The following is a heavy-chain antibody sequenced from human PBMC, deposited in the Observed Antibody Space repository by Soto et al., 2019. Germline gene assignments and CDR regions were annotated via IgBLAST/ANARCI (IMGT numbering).Heavy chain of an antibody. CDR1: GGSISSYY. J-gene: IGHJ3*02. V-gene: IGHV4-59*08. CDR2: IYYSGST. Sequence: SETLSLTCTVSGGSISSYYWSWIRQPPGKGLEWIGYIYYSGSTNYNPSLKSRVTISVDTSKNQFSLKLSSVTAADTAVYYFERYSSSWYAFDIWGPGTMVTVS. D-gene: IGHD6-13*01. CDR3: ERYSSSWYAFDI.